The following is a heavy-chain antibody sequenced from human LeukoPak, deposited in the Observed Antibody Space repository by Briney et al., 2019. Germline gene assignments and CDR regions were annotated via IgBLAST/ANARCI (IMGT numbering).Heavy chain of an antibody. CDR1: GFTFSSYA. J-gene: IGHJ6*02. CDR3: AKDRGYYGSGSSTNYYYYYGMDV. V-gene: IGHV3-23*01. Sequence: GGSLRLSCAASGFTFSSYAMSWVRQAPGKGLEWVSPISGSGGSTYYADSVKGRFTISRDNSKNTLYLQMISLRAEDTAVYYCAKDRGYYGSGSSTNYYYYYGMDVWGQGTTVTVSS. CDR2: ISGSGGST. D-gene: IGHD3-10*01.